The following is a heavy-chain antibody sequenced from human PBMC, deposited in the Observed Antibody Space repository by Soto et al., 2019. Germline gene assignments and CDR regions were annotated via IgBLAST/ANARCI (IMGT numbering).Heavy chain of an antibody. Sequence: ASVKVSCKASGGIFTNYSFSWVRQPPGQGLECMGGIIPIFRRVNFAQKFQGSVTIIADESTTTVYMEMSSLKSDDTAVYYCASGLYSGSHARYFFYGLDVWGQGTTVTVSS. V-gene: IGHV1-69*13. CDR3: ASGLYSGSHARYFFYGLDV. CDR2: IIPIFRRV. J-gene: IGHJ6*02. D-gene: IGHD1-26*01. CDR1: GGIFTNYS.